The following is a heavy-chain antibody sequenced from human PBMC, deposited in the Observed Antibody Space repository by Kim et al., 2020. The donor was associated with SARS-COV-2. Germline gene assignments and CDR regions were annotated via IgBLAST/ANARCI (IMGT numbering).Heavy chain of an antibody. V-gene: IGHV4-59*01. CDR1: GGSISSYY. Sequence: SETLSLTCTVSGGSISSYYWSWIRQPPGKGLEWIGYIYYSGSTNYNPSLKSRVTISVDTSKNQFSLKLSSVTAADTAVYYCATYPRMVRGVDDYWGQGTLVTVSS. CDR2: IYYSGST. CDR3: ATYPRMVRGVDDY. D-gene: IGHD3-10*01. J-gene: IGHJ4*02.